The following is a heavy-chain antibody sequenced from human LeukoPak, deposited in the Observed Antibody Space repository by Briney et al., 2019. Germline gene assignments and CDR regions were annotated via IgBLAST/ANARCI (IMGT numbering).Heavy chain of an antibody. V-gene: IGHV4-38-2*01. CDR1: GYSISSGYY. CDR3: ARDSSSSYSDAFDI. Sequence: SETLSLTCAVSGYSISSGYYWGWVRQPPGKGLEWIASIYHSGSTYYNPSLKSRVTISVDTSKNQFSLKLSSVTAADTAVYYCARDSSSSYSDAFDIWGQGTMVTVSS. D-gene: IGHD6-13*01. J-gene: IGHJ3*02. CDR2: IYHSGST.